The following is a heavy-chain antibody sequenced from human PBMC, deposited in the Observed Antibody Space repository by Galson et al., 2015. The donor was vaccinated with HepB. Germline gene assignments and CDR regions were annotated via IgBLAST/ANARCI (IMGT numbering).Heavy chain of an antibody. Sequence: TLSLTCTVSGYSISSGYYWGWIRQPPGKGLEWIGSIYHSGSTYYNPSLKSRVTISVDTSKNQFSLKLSSVTAADTAVYYCARDRSGYSSSWYGGDFDYWGQGTLVTVSS. CDR2: IYHSGST. D-gene: IGHD6-13*01. CDR3: ARDRSGYSSSWYGGDFDY. J-gene: IGHJ4*02. V-gene: IGHV4-38-2*02. CDR1: GYSISSGYY.